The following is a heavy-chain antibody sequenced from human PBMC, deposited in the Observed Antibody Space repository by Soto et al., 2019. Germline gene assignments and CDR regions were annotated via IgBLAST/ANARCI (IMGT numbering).Heavy chain of an antibody. J-gene: IGHJ4*02. Sequence: GSGPTLVNPTQTLTLTCTFSGFSLSTNGVGVGWIRQPPGKALECLGIIYWDGDKRYSPSLKSRLTITKDTSKNQVVLTLTNMDPVDTATDYCAHRLPPMFTFWGQRTLVTVSS. CDR2: IYWDGDK. V-gene: IGHV2-5*02. D-gene: IGHD3-10*02. CDR1: GFSLSTNGVG. CDR3: AHRLPPMFTF.